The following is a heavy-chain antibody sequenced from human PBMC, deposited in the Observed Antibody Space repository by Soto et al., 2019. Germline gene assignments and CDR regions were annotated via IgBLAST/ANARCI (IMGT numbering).Heavy chain of an antibody. V-gene: IGHV3-48*03. D-gene: IGHD6-13*01. CDR1: EFTFSSYE. CDR2: ISSSGTTI. Sequence: EVQLVESGGGLVQPGGSLRLSCVASEFTFSSYEMNWVRQAPGKGLEWVSYISSSGTTIYYTDSVKGRFTISRDNAKKSLYLQMSSLRAEDTAVYYRVRFGGAAAGPGDYWGQGTLVTVSS. J-gene: IGHJ4*02. CDR3: VRFGGAAAGPGDY.